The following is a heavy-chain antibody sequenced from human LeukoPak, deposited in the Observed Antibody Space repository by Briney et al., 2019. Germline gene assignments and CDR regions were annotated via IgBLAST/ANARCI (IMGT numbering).Heavy chain of an antibody. Sequence: SQTLSLTCTVSGGSLSSGGFNWSWIPPHSGRGLEWIVYIYDSGSTHYNPSLTSRVTISVDTSKNHFSLKLSSVTAADTAVYYCARVTMVVVVIDYWGQETLVTVS. V-gene: IGHV4-31*03. CDR3: ARVTMVVVVIDY. CDR1: GGSLSSGGFN. CDR2: IYDSGST. J-gene: IGHJ4*02. D-gene: IGHD3-22*01.